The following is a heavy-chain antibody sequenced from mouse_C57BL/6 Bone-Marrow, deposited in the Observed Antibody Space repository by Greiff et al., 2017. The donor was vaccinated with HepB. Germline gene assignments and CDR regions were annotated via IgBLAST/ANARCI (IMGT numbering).Heavy chain of an antibody. Sequence: VQLQQPGAELVKPGASVKLSCKASGYTFTSYWMQWVKQRPGQGLEWIGEIDPSDSYTNYNQKFKGKATLTVDTSSSTAYMQLSSLTSEDSAVYYCARDIYYAMDYWGQGTSVTVSS. CDR2: IDPSDSYT. V-gene: IGHV1-50*01. CDR3: ARDIYYAMDY. CDR1: GYTFTSYW. J-gene: IGHJ4*01.